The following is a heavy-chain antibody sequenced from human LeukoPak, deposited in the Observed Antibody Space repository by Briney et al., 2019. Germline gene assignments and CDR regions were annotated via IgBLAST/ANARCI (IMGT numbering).Heavy chain of an antibody. CDR1: GFTFGDYA. V-gene: IGHV3-30*04. J-gene: IGHJ1*01. Sequence: GGSLRLSCTASGFTFGDYAMSWFRQAPGKGLEWVAVISYDGSNKYYADSVKGRFTISRDNSKNTLYLQMNSLRAEDTAVYYCARGGKIAVVGTRSPQYFHHWGQGTLVTVSS. CDR2: ISYDGSNK. D-gene: IGHD6-19*01. CDR3: ARGGKIAVVGTRSPQYFHH.